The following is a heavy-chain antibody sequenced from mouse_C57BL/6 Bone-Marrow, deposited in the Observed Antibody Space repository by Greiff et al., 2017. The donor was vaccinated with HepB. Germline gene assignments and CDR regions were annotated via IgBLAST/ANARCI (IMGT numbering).Heavy chain of an antibody. CDR1: GYAFSSYW. V-gene: IGHV1-80*01. Sequence: QVQLQQSGAELVKPGASVKISCKASGYAFSSYWMNWVKQRPGKGLEWIGQIYPGDGDTNYNGKFKGKATLTANKSSSTAYMQLSSLTSEDSAVYFCARDDGYYFYAMDYWGQGTSVTVSS. D-gene: IGHD2-3*01. CDR3: ARDDGYYFYAMDY. CDR2: IYPGDGDT. J-gene: IGHJ4*01.